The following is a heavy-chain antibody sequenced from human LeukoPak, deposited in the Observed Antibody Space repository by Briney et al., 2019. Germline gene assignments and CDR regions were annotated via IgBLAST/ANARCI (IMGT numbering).Heavy chain of an antibody. D-gene: IGHD3-10*01. CDR2: ISGGSGNI. J-gene: IGHJ4*02. CDR1: GFTFSNYA. CDR3: AKGSDYYGSVTSKKTD. Sequence: PAGSVRLSCSVSGFTFSNYAMHWVRQAPGKGLEWVSLISGGSGNIYYVDSVKGRFTISRDNSKNTLYVQMTSLRAEDTAIYYCAKGSDYYGSVTSKKTDWGQGTLFTVSS. V-gene: IGHV3-23*01.